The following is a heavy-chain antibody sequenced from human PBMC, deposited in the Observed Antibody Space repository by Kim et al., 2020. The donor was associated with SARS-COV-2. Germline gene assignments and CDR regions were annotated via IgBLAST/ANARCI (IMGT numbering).Heavy chain of an antibody. V-gene: IGHV3-73*01. CDR3: TRIFPPRYDRSFDI. D-gene: IGHD3-22*01. J-gene: IGHJ3*02. CDR1: GFTFSGSA. Sequence: GGSLRLSCAASGFTFSGSAMHWVRQASGKGLEWVGRIRSKANSYATAYAASVKGRFTISRDDSKNTAYLQMNSLKTEDTAVYYCTRIFPPRYDRSFDIWGQGTMVTVSS. CDR2: IRSKANSYAT.